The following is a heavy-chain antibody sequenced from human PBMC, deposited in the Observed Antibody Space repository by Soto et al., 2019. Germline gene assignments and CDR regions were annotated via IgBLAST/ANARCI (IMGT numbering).Heavy chain of an antibody. J-gene: IGHJ4*02. CDR2: VSGSGGST. Sequence: EVQLLESGGGLVQPGGSLRLSCAASGFTFSSYAMSWVRQAPGKGLEWVSAVSGSGGSTYYADSVKGRFTISRDNSKNTLYLQMNSLRAEDTAVYYCAKSRGYYDSSGLFDYWGQGTLVTVSS. V-gene: IGHV3-23*01. CDR3: AKSRGYYDSSGLFDY. D-gene: IGHD3-22*01. CDR1: GFTFSSYA.